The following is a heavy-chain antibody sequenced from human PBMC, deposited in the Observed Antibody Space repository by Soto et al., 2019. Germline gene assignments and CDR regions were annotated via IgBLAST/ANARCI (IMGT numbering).Heavy chain of an antibody. J-gene: IGHJ4*02. CDR1: GGYVTNRSSY. Sequence: PSEPRSLACTVSGGYVTNRSSYWGWIRQSRGKGLEWIGSVYYRGRSYSTSSVTSRVTISVDTSKNQFSLNFNSVTASDTALYYCVSQRTTVLTQAYFDYWGPGALVTVSS. V-gene: IGHV4-39*01. D-gene: IGHD4-17*01. CDR3: VSQRTTVLTQAYFDY. CDR2: VYYRGRS.